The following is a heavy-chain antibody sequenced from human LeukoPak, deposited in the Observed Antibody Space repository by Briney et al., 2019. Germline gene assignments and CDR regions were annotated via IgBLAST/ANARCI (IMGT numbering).Heavy chain of an antibody. V-gene: IGHV1-46*01. CDR3: ARDNSVGDNAWWFDP. CDR2: INPTGGST. Sequence: GASVKVSCKASGYTFTSYYMHWVRQAPGQGLEWMGLINPTGGSTGYAQKFQGRVTMTRDMSTSTDYMGLSSLRSEDTAIYYCARDNSVGDNAWWFDPWGQGTLSPSPQ. CDR1: GYTFTSYY. J-gene: IGHJ5*02. D-gene: IGHD1-26*01.